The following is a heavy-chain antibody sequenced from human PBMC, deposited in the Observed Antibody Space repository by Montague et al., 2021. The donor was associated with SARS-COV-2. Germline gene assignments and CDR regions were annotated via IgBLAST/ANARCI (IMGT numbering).Heavy chain of an antibody. J-gene: IGHJ4*02. D-gene: IGHD2-15*01. CDR3: ARPRQVLRSYFDY. V-gene: IGHV4-39*01. Sequence: SETLSLTCSVSGLCMTSNTGAGRWSTRPNCSHQRISYGVYCMRNTYYNPSLKSRVTISVDTSKNQFSLKLSSVTAADTAVYYCARPRQVLRSYFDYWGQGTLVTVSS. CDR1: GLCMTSNTGA. CDR2: GVYCMRNT.